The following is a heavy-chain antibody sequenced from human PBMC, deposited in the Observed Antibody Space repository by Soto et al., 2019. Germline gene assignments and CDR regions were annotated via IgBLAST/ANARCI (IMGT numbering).Heavy chain of an antibody. D-gene: IGHD2-15*01. CDR1: GGSISSYY. J-gene: IGHJ6*02. Sequence: PSETLSLTCTVSGGSISSYYWSWIRQPAGKGLEWIGRIYTSGSTNYNPSLKSRVTMSVDTSKNQFSLKLSSVTAADTAVYYCARDLTLVGSEAYYYYYYGMDVWGQGTTVTVSS. CDR2: IYTSGST. V-gene: IGHV4-4*07. CDR3: ARDLTLVGSEAYYYYYYGMDV.